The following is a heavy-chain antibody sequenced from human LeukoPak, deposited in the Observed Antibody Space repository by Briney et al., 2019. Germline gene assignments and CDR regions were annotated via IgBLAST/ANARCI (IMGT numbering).Heavy chain of an antibody. CDR1: GYTFTGYY. V-gene: IGHV1-46*01. J-gene: IGHJ4*02. D-gene: IGHD4-11*01. CDR3: ARTTVTTMLNRGVPQLSVDY. CDR2: INPSGGST. Sequence: ASVKVSCKASGYTFTGYYMHWVRQAPGQGLEWMGIINPSGGSTSYAQKFQGRVTMTRDTSTSTVYMEVTSLRSEDTAVYYCARTTVTTMLNRGVPQLSVDYWGQGTLVTVSS.